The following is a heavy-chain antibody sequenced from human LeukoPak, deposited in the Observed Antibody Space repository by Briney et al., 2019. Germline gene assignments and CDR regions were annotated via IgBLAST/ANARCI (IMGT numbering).Heavy chain of an antibody. CDR1: GFTFSSYE. V-gene: IGHV3-48*03. Sequence: PGGSLRLSCAASGFTFSSYEMNWVRQAPGKGLEWASYISSSGSTIYYADSVKGRFTISRDNAKNSLYLQMNSLRAEDTAVYYCARYLKRDIAAALMGYYYYYMDVWGKGTTVTISS. CDR2: ISSSGSTI. CDR3: ARYLKRDIAAALMGYYYYYMDV. D-gene: IGHD6-13*01. J-gene: IGHJ6*03.